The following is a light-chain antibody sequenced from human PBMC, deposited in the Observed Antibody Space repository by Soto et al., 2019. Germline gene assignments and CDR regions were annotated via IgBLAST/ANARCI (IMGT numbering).Light chain of an antibody. V-gene: IGLV2-14*03. CDR1: SSDVGAYDF. CDR2: EVR. J-gene: IGLJ1*01. CDR3: SSYTTRSTRV. Sequence: QSVLTQPASVSGSPGQSITIPCTGTSSDVGAYDFVSWYQQHPDKAPKLMIYEVRNRPSGVSNRFSGSKSVNTATLTISGLQAEDEADYYCSSYTTRSTRVFGTGTKVTVL.